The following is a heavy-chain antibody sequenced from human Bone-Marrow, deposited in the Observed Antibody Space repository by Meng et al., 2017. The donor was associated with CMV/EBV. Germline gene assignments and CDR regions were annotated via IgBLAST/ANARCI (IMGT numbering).Heavy chain of an antibody. CDR1: GFTFCSYW. CDR3: ARDIRGYCSSTSCYWFDP. D-gene: IGHD2-2*01. Sequence: GGSLRLSCAASGFTFCSYWMSWVRRAPGKGLEWVANIKQDGSEKYYVDSVKGRFTISRDNAKNSLYLQMNSLRAEDTAVYYSARDIRGYCSSTSCYWFDPWGQGTLVTVSS. J-gene: IGHJ5*02. CDR2: IKQDGSEK. V-gene: IGHV3-7*01.